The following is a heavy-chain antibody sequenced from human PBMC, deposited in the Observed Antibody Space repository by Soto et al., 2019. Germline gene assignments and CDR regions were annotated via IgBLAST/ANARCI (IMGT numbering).Heavy chain of an antibody. Sequence: GGSLRLSCAASAFTFSTSAMNWVRQAPGKGLEWVSIISAAGGTTSYADSVKGRFTVSRDNSQNTLCLQMNSLRVEDTAVYYCEKDVASGWTHNWFDPWGQGTLVNVSS. CDR2: ISAAGGTT. CDR1: AFTFSTSA. CDR3: EKDVASGWTHNWFDP. D-gene: IGHD6-19*01. V-gene: IGHV3-23*01. J-gene: IGHJ5*02.